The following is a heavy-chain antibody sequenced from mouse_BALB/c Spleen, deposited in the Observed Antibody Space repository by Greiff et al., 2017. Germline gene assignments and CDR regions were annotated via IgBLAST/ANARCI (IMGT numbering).Heavy chain of an antibody. Sequence: VKLMESGPGLVQPSQSLSITCTVSGFSLTSYGVHWVRQSPGKGLEWLGVIWSGGSTDYNAAFISRLSISKDNSKSQVFFKMNSLQADDTAIYYCARKGGNYVGYYAMDYWGQGTSVTVSS. J-gene: IGHJ4*01. D-gene: IGHD2-1*01. V-gene: IGHV2-4-1*01. CDR1: GFSLTSYG. CDR3: ARKGGNYVGYYAMDY. CDR2: IWSGGST.